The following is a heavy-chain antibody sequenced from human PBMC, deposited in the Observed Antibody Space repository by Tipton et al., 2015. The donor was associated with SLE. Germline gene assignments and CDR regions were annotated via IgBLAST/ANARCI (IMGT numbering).Heavy chain of an antibody. D-gene: IGHD6-19*01. CDR1: GGSISSGSYY. CDR3: ARETEDTGWIHSRDYIYYYYYVDV. CDR2: ILTSGNT. Sequence: TLSLTCTVSGGSISSGSYYWSWIRQPAGEGLEWIGRILTSGNTNYNPSLKSRVTISVDTSKNQFSLELSSVTAADTAVYYCARETEDTGWIHSRDYIYYYYYVDVWGQGTTVTVSS. J-gene: IGHJ6*03. V-gene: IGHV4-61*02.